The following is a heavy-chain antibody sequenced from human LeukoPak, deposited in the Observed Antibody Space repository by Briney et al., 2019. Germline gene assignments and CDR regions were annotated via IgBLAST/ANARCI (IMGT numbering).Heavy chain of an antibody. CDR1: GFTFSSYA. J-gene: IGHJ4*02. D-gene: IGHD3-16*01. CDR3: AKPFIMITFGGVRGFDY. V-gene: IGHV3-23*01. Sequence: PGGSLRLSCAASGFTFSSYAMSWVRQAPGKGLEWVSAISGSGGSTYYADSVKGRFTISRDNSKNTLYLQMNSLRAEDTAVYYCAKPFIMITFGGVRGFDYWGQGTLVTVSS. CDR2: ISGSGGST.